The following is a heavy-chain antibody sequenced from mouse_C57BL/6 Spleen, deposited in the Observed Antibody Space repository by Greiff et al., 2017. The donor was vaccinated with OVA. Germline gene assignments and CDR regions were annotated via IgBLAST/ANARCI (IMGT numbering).Heavy chain of an antibody. Sequence: QVTLKVSGPGILQSSQTLSLTCSFSGFSLSTSGMGVSWIRQPSGKGLEWLAHIYWDDDKRYTPSLKSRLTISKDTSRKLVLLKNTRVDTANTTTYCCARRAGYGNAMDYWGQGTSVTVSS. J-gene: IGHJ4*01. D-gene: IGHD1-1*01. V-gene: IGHV8-12*01. CDR1: GFSLSTSGMG. CDR2: IYWDDDK. CDR3: ARRAGYGNAMDY.